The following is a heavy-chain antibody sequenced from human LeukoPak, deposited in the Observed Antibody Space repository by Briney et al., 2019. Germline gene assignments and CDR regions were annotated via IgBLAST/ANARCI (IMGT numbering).Heavy chain of an antibody. J-gene: IGHJ3*02. CDR1: GFTFSSYA. D-gene: IGHD2-2*02. V-gene: IGHV3-20*04. Sequence: GGSLRLSCAASGFTFSSYAMSWVRQAPGKGLEWVSGINWNGGSTGYADSVKGRFTISRDNAKNSLYLQMNSLRAEDTALYYCARRDIVVVPAAIFGAFDIWGQGTMVTVSS. CDR3: ARRDIVVVPAAIFGAFDI. CDR2: INWNGGST.